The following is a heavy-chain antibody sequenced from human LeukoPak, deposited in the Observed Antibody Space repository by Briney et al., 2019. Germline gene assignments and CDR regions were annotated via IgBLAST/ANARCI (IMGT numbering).Heavy chain of an antibody. D-gene: IGHD2-15*01. J-gene: IGHJ4*02. V-gene: IGHV4-30-4*01. CDR2: FNYSGST. CDR1: GGSISSGDYY. Sequence: SETLSLTCTVSGGSISSGDYYWSWIRQPPGKGLEWIGYFNYSGSTSYYPSLKSRATISVDTSRNQFSLKLSSVTAADTAVYYCARAPLGFCSGGTCKRYFDYWGQGTLVTVSS. CDR3: ARAPLGFCSGGTCKRYFDY.